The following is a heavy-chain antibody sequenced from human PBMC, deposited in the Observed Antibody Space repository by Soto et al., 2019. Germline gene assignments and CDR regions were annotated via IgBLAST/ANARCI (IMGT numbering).Heavy chain of an antibody. CDR1: GYTFTSYY. CDR3: ARYLPEWELLGDYFDY. Sequence: ASVKVSCKASGYTFTSYYMHWVRQAPGQGLEWMGIINPSGGSTSYAQKFQGRVTMTRDTSTSTVYMELSSLRSEDTAVYYCARYLPEWELLGDYFDYWGQGTLVTVSS. D-gene: IGHD1-26*01. J-gene: IGHJ4*02. V-gene: IGHV1-46*01. CDR2: INPSGGST.